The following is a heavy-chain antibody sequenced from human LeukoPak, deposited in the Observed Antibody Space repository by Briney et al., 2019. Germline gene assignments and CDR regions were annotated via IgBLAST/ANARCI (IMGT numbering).Heavy chain of an antibody. Sequence: TGGSLRLSCAASGFTFSSYAMHWARHAPGKGLTWVAGMSKDGATIRYEVSVEGRFTISRDNSKNTVYLQMNSLRAEDTAVYYCAKDGGSDPDAFDIWGQGTMVTVSS. CDR2: MSKDGATI. CDR3: AKDGGSDPDAFDI. J-gene: IGHJ3*02. CDR1: GFTFSSYA. D-gene: IGHD2-15*01. V-gene: IGHV3-30*18.